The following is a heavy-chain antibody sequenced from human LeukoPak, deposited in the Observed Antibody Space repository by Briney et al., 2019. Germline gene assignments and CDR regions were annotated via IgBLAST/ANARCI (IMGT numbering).Heavy chain of an antibody. CDR1: GYICTNYW. J-gene: IGHJ6*02. CDR3: ARQRQHQRTYYYGMDV. Sequence: GESLKISCNASGYICTNYWIGWVRQMPGKGLEWMGIIYPGDSDTRYSPSFEGQVTISADKSISTAYLQWSSLKASDTAMYYCARQRQHQRTYYYGMDVWGQGTTVTVSS. V-gene: IGHV5-51*01. D-gene: IGHD2-2*01. CDR2: IYPGDSDT.